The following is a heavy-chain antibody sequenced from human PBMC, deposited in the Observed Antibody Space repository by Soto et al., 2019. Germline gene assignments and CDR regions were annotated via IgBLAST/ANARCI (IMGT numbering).Heavy chain of an antibody. D-gene: IGHD3-10*01. CDR3: ARRCPLNYFGSGTSLHCFDP. J-gene: IGHJ5*02. V-gene: IGHV4-30-2*02. CDR2: IYHSGST. Sequence: SETLSLTCTVSGGPISSGDCSWSWIRQPPGKGLEWIGYIYHSGSTYYNPSLKSRVTISVDTSKNQFSLKLSSVNAADTAVYYCARRCPLNYFGSGTSLHCFDPWGQRTLVTVSS. CDR1: GGPISSGDCS.